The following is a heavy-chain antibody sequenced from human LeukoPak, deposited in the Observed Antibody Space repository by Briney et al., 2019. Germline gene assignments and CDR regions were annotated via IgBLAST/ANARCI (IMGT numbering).Heavy chain of an antibody. CDR2: IYYSGST. CDR1: GGSISSSSYY. CDR3: ARQGVVVPAPNWFDP. Sequence: SETLSLTCTVPGGSISSSSYYWGWNRQPPGKGLEWTGSIYYSGSTYYNPSLKSRVTISVDTSKNQFSLKLSSVTAADTAVYYCARQGVVVPAPNWFDPWGXXXXXXVSX. V-gene: IGHV4-39*01. D-gene: IGHD2-2*01. J-gene: IGHJ5*02.